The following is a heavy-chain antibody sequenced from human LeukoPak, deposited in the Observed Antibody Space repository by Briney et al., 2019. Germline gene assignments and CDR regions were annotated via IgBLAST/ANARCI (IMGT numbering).Heavy chain of an antibody. V-gene: IGHV1-8*01. D-gene: IGHD5-24*01. CDR2: MNPNSGNT. J-gene: IGHJ4*02. Sequence: ASVKVSCKASGYTFTSYDINWVRQATGQGLEWMGWMNPNSGNTGYAQKFQGRVTMTRNTSISTAYMELSSLRSEDTAVYYCARVELAGYNADYWGQGTLVSVSS. CDR3: ARVELAGYNADY. CDR1: GYTFTSYD.